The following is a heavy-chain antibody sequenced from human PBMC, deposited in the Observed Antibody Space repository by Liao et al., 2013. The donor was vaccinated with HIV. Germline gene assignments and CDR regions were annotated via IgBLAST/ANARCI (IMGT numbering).Heavy chain of an antibody. CDR3: SRGMRTRYWYFDL. CDR2: IHSSGRYN. J-gene: IGHJ2*01. V-gene: IGHV4-59*01. Sequence: QVQLQESGPGLAKPSETLSLTCTVSGDSISDYYWTWIRQPPGKGLEWIGQIHSSGRYNNYNPSLKSRLTISMDTSKNQIYLKLTSVTAADSALYFCSRGMRTRYWYFDLWGRGTLVTVSS. CDR1: GDSISDYY.